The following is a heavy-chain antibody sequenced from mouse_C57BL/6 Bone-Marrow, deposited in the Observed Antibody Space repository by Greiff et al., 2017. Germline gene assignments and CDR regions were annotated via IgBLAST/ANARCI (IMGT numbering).Heavy chain of an antibody. J-gene: IGHJ3*01. V-gene: IGHV2-2*01. D-gene: IGHD2-3*01. CDR3: ARPMTLSY. Sequence: VKLMESGPGLVQPSQSLSITCTVSGFSLTSYGVHWVRQSPGKGLEWLGVIWSGGSTDYNAAFISRLSISKDNSKIQVFFKMNSLQADDTAIYYCARPMTLSYWGQGTLVTVSA. CDR1: GFSLTSYG. CDR2: IWSGGST.